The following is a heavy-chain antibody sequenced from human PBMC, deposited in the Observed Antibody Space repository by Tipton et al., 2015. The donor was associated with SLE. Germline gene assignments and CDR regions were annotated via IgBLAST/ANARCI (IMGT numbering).Heavy chain of an antibody. CDR1: GFTFSTYE. CDR2: ISSSGSTI. Sequence: SLRLSYAASGFTFSTYEMNWVRQAPGKGLEWISYISSSGSTIYYADSVKGRFTISRDNAKKSLYLQMNSLRAEDTAVYYCARGAGYCSSTSCLEYFQHWGQGSLVTVSS. J-gene: IGHJ1*01. V-gene: IGHV3-48*03. D-gene: IGHD2-2*01. CDR3: ARGAGYCSSTSCLEYFQH.